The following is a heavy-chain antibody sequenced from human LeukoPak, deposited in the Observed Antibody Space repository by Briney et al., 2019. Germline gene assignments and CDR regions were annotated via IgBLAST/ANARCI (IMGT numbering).Heavy chain of an antibody. CDR2: INPNSGGT. Sequence: ASVKVSCKASGYTFTGYYMHWVRQAPGQGLEWMGWINPNSGGTNYAQKFQGRVTMTRDTSISTAYMELSRLRSDDTAVYYCARDGAPYYYDSSGYYRDNWFDPWGQGTLVTVSS. CDR1: GYTFTGYY. CDR3: ARDGAPYYYDSSGYYRDNWFDP. J-gene: IGHJ5*02. V-gene: IGHV1-2*02. D-gene: IGHD3-22*01.